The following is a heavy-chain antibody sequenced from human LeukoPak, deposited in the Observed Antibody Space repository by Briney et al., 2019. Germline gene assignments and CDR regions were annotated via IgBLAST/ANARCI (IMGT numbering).Heavy chain of an antibody. J-gene: IGHJ4*02. V-gene: IGHV4-34*01. CDR3: ARARVGAPFDY. Sequence: TPSETLSLTCAVYGGSFSGYYWSWLRQPPGKGLEWIGEINHSGSTNYNPSLKSRVTISVDTSKNQFSLKLSSVTAADTAVYYCARARVGAPFDYWGQGTLVTVSS. CDR1: GGSFSGYY. D-gene: IGHD1-26*01. CDR2: INHSGST.